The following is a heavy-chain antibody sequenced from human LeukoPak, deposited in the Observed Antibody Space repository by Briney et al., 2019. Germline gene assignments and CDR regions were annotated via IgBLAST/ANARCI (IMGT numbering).Heavy chain of an antibody. CDR1: GFTFSSYE. Sequence: GGSLRLSCAASGFTFSSYEMNWDRQAPGKGLEWVSYISSSGSTIYYADSVKGRFTISRDNAKNPLYLQMHSLRAEDTAIYYCARESLIAAAVDYWGQGTLVTVSS. CDR2: ISSSGSTI. V-gene: IGHV3-48*03. D-gene: IGHD6-13*01. CDR3: ARESLIAAAVDY. J-gene: IGHJ4*02.